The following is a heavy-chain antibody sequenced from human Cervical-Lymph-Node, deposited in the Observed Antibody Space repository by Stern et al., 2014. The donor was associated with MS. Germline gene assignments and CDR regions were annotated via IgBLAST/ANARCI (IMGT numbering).Heavy chain of an antibody. J-gene: IGHJ4*02. CDR1: GASIRSSNW. CDR2: IHLSGSF. Sequence: QLQLQESGPGLLKPSVTLSLTCAVSGASIRSSNWWSWVRQAPGKGLEWIGSIHLSGSFNYTPSLKGRVAISVDKSNNQFSVRLTSVTAADTAIYYCARVGLDGKPFDTWGQGTPVTVSS. CDR3: ARVGLDGKPFDT. V-gene: IGHV4-4*02. D-gene: IGHD4-23*01.